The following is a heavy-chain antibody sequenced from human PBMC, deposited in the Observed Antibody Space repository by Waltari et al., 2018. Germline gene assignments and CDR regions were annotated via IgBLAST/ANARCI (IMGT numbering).Heavy chain of an antibody. D-gene: IGHD6-19*01. V-gene: IGHV4-38-2*01. J-gene: IGHJ1*01. CDR1: GYSLTGGSH. Sequence: QVQLQESGPGLVKPSETLSLTRAVSGYSLTGGSHRGCVRRPPGKGLEWIGSIYHSGSTYYNPSLKSRVTISVDTSKNQFSLKLSSVTAADTAVYYCAKATRAVAGMYFQHWGQGTLVTVSS. CDR2: IYHSGST. CDR3: AKATRAVAGMYFQH.